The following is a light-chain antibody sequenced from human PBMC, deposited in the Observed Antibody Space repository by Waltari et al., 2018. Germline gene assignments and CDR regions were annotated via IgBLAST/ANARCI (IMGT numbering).Light chain of an antibody. CDR1: QSLTSN. Sequence: EIVMTQSPATLSVSPGDRATLSCRSTQSLTSNLAWYQQKPGPSPRPLIYAASTRATGIPARFSGSGSGTEFTLTISSMQSEDFAVYFCQQYDNWPKTFGQGTKVEIK. V-gene: IGKV3-15*01. J-gene: IGKJ1*01. CDR3: QQYDNWPKT. CDR2: AAS.